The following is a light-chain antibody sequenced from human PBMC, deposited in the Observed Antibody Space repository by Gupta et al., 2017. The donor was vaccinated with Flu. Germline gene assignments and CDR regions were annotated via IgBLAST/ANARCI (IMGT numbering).Light chain of an antibody. CDR2: AAS. J-gene: IGKJ1*01. CDR3: QQSYSVSWT. CDR1: QSSEVY. Sequence: TSLFASRGDNGTSTCRARQSSEVYVDWWQQRPGKAPNLLSFAASNWESGVPTRGRGRGSGTEFTLTLSRLQPEDFAKDYCQQSYSVSWTFGQGTKVEVK. V-gene: IGKV1-39*01.